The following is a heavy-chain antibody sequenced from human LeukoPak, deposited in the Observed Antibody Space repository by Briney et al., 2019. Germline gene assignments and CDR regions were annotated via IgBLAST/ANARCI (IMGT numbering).Heavy chain of an antibody. Sequence: GGSLRLSCAASGFTFSSYAMSWVRQAPGKGLXXXXAISGSGGSTYYADSVKGRFTISRDNSKNTLYLQMNSLRAEDTAVYYCAKAEGQWSPGYFDYWGQGTLVTVSS. D-gene: IGHD2-15*01. J-gene: IGHJ4*02. CDR1: GFTFSSYA. V-gene: IGHV3-23*01. CDR3: AKAEGQWSPGYFDY. CDR2: ISGSGGST.